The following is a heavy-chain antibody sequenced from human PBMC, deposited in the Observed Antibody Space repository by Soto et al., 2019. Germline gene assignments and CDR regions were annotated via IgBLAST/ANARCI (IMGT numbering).Heavy chain of an antibody. D-gene: IGHD3-10*01. CDR1: GFTFSTYA. V-gene: IGHV3-48*01. CDR3: VRAQNFGSS. J-gene: IGHJ5*02. CDR2: ISSSSGAI. Sequence: PGGFLRLSCAASGFTFSTYAMNWVRQAPGKGLEWVSYISSSSGAIHYADSVQGRFTTSRDNGKNSLYLQMNSLRAEDTAVYYCVRAQNFGSSWGQGSLVTVSS.